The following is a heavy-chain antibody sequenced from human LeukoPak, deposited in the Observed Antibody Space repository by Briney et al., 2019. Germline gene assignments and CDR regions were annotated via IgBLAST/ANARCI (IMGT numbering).Heavy chain of an antibody. J-gene: IGHJ4*02. CDR3: AHRGNYFDD. CDR1: GFIFSSYA. Sequence: GGSLGLSCAASGFIFSSYAMSWVRQAPGKGVEWVSTIGAVATTTYYADSVKGRFPIYSDNSKNPLYLQPNSLRADDTAVYYCAHRGNYFDDWGQGTLVTVSS. CDR2: IGAVATTT. D-gene: IGHD3-16*01. V-gene: IGHV3-23*01.